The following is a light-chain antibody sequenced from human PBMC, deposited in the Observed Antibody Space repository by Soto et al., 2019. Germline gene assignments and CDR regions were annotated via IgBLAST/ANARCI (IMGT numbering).Light chain of an antibody. V-gene: IGKV1-39*01. CDR1: QSIRSD. CDR3: QQGFSRPRT. CDR2: TTS. Sequence: DIQMTQSPSSLSASVGDRVTITCRASQSIRSDLNWYQQRPGKAPKLLIYTTSNLESGVPSRLSGSGSGTDFTLTISNLQPEDFATYFCQQGFSRPRTFGLGTTVEVK. J-gene: IGKJ1*01.